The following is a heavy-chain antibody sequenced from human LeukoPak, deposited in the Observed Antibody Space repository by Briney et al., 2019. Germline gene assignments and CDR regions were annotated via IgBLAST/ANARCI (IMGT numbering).Heavy chain of an antibody. CDR3: AKGVNGYNSGWRLY. CDR2: ISYDGSNE. CDR1: GFTFDDYA. J-gene: IGHJ4*02. D-gene: IGHD6-19*01. Sequence: PGRSLRLSCAASGFTFDDYAMHWVRQAPGKGLEWVAVISYDGSNEYYADSVKGRFTISRDNSKNTLYLQINSLRGEDTAVYYCAKGVNGYNSGWRLYWGQGTLVTVSS. V-gene: IGHV3-30*18.